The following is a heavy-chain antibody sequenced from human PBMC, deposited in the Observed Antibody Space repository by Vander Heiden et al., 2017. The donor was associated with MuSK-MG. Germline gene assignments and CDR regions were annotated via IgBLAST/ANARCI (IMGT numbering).Heavy chain of an antibody. D-gene: IGHD2-2*01. Sequence: EVQLLESGGALVQPGGSLRLSCAASGISFSSYALTWVRQAPWKGLARVAATTAGSTQRDYADSVRGRFTISRDNSRKRLYLQMNNLGGEDTATYFCATVQGVSSTSKFFDNWGRGSLVTVSS. J-gene: IGHJ4*02. CDR3: ATVQGVSSTSKFFDN. V-gene: IGHV3-23*01. CDR2: TTAGSTQR. CDR1: GISFSSYA.